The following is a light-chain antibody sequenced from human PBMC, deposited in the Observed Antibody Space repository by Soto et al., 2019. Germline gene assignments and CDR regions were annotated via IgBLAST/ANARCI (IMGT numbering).Light chain of an antibody. Sequence: DIQMTQSQSSLSASVGDSVTITCRASQSISRNLNWYQHKPGKAPKLLIYAASSLQNGVPSRFSGGGSGTEFSLSISSLQPEDFGTHYCQQSYTTASITFGQGTRLEIK. V-gene: IGKV1-39*01. CDR3: QQSYTTASIT. CDR1: QSISRN. J-gene: IGKJ5*01. CDR2: AAS.